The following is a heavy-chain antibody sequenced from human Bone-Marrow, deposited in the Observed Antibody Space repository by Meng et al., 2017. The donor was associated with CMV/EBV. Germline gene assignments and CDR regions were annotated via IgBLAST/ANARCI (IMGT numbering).Heavy chain of an antibody. Sequence: KVSCKGSGYSFTSYWIGWVRQMPGKGLDWMGIIHPGDSDTRYSPSFQGQVTISADKSINTAYLQWSSLKASDTAMYYCARHPTVGSNWHFDYWGQGALVTVSS. D-gene: IGHD1-26*01. V-gene: IGHV5-51*01. CDR2: IHPGDSDT. CDR3: ARHPTVGSNWHFDY. J-gene: IGHJ4*02. CDR1: GYSFTSYW.